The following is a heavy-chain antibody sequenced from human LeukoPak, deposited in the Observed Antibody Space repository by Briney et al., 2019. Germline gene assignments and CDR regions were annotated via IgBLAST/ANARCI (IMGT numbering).Heavy chain of an antibody. CDR3: ATPGVFGVLDYFDY. CDR2: INHSGST. V-gene: IGHV4-34*01. Sequence: SETLSLTCAVYGGSFSGYYWSWIRQPPGKGLEWIGEINHSGSTNYNPSLKSRVTISVDTSKNQFSLKLSSVTAADTAVYYCATPGVFGVLDYFDYWGQGTLVTVSS. J-gene: IGHJ4*02. D-gene: IGHD3-16*01. CDR1: GGSFSGYY.